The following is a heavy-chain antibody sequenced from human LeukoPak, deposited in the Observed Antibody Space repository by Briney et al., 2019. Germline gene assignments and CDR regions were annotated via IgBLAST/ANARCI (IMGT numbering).Heavy chain of an antibody. D-gene: IGHD3-10*01. CDR1: GYTLTELS. CDR3: ARGRSGSGSYHPNNWFDP. V-gene: IGHV1-24*01. CDR2: FDPEDGET. J-gene: IGHJ5*02. Sequence: ASVKVSYKVSGYTLTELSMHWVRQAPGKGLEWMGGFDPEDGETIYAQKFQGRVTMTEDTSTDTAYMELSSLRSEDTAVHYCARGRSGSGSYHPNNWFDPWGQGTLVTVSS.